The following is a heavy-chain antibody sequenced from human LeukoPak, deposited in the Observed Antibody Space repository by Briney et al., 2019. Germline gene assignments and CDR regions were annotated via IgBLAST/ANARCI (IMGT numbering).Heavy chain of an antibody. CDR1: GFTFSSYA. D-gene: IGHD3-22*01. CDR2: ISGSGGST. CDR3: AKDSGAGYYDSSGWFDP. Sequence: SGGSLRLSCAASGFTFSSYAMSWVRQAPGKGLEWVSAISGSGGSTYYADSVKGRFTISRDNSKNTLYLQMNSLRAEDTAVYYCAKDSGAGYYDSSGWFDPWGQGTLVTVSS. V-gene: IGHV3-23*01. J-gene: IGHJ5*02.